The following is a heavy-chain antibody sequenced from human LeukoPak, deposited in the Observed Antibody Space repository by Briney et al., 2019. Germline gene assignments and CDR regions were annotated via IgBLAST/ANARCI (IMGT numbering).Heavy chain of an antibody. CDR2: IKSKTDGGTT. V-gene: IGHV3-15*01. CDR3: TTPPQPYSYGSHFDY. D-gene: IGHD5-18*01. Sequence: TGGSLRLSCAASGFTFSNAWMSWVRQAPGKGLEWVGRIKSKTDGGTTDYAAPVKGRFTISRDDSKNTLYLQMNSLKTEDTAVYYCTTPPQPYSYGSHFDYWGQGTLVTVSS. CDR1: GFTFSNAW. J-gene: IGHJ4*02.